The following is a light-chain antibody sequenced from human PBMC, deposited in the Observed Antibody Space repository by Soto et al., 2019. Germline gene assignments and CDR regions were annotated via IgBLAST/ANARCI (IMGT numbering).Light chain of an antibody. CDR2: EVS. V-gene: IGLV2-14*01. Sequence: QSVLTQPASVSGSPGQSITISCTGTSSDVVAHNFVSCYQQHPGKAPKLMIYEVSNRPSGVSDRFSGSKSGNTAALTISGLQAEDEADYYCNSYTNTAARVFGTWTKVTVL. CDR3: NSYTNTAARV. J-gene: IGLJ1*01. CDR1: SSDVVAHNF.